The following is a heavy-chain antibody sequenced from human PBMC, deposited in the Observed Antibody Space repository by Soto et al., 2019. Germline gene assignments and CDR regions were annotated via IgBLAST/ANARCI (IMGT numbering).Heavy chain of an antibody. D-gene: IGHD6-6*01. CDR2: IIPIFGTA. Sequence: QVQLVQSGAEVKKPGSSVKVSCKASGGTFSSYAISWVRQAPGQGLEWMGGIIPIFGTANYAQKFQGRVTITADESTSKAYMELSILRSEDTAVYYGAREYSSSEAHKWFDPWGQGTLVTVSS. J-gene: IGHJ5*02. V-gene: IGHV1-69*01. CDR1: GGTFSSYA. CDR3: AREYSSSEAHKWFDP.